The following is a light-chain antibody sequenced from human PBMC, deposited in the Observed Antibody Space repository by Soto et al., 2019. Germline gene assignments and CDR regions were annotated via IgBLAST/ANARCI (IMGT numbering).Light chain of an antibody. CDR2: AAS. Sequence: EIVLTQSPGTLSLSPGERATLSCRASQSVSSSYLVWHQQKPGQAPRLLIYAASTRATGIPARFSGSGSGTEFTLTISSLQSEDFAVYYCQQYNNWLGTFGQGTKVDIK. CDR3: QQYNNWLGT. CDR1: QSVSSSY. V-gene: IGKV3D-15*01. J-gene: IGKJ1*01.